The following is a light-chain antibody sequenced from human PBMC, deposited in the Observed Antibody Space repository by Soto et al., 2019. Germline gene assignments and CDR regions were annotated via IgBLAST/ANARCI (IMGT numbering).Light chain of an antibody. V-gene: IGKV3-15*01. CDR1: QSVSSN. J-gene: IGKJ2*01. Sequence: EIVMTQSPATLSVFPGERATLSCRASQSVSSNLVWYQQKPGQAPKLLIYNTFTRATGIPVRFSGSGSGTEFTLTISSLQSVDLAVYYCQQYNSWPYTFGQGTKLEI. CDR2: NTF. CDR3: QQYNSWPYT.